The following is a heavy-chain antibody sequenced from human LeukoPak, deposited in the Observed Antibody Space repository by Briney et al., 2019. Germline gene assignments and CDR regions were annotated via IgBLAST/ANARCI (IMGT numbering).Heavy chain of an antibody. Sequence: PGESLRLSCAASGFTFSNHVMNWVRQDPGKGMEWVSGIGGGGITFYPHSVRGRFTISRDNSKNTLYLQMNNLRAEDTALYYCAKDFQGQIPDAFDIWGQGTLVTVSS. J-gene: IGHJ3*02. V-gene: IGHV3-23*01. D-gene: IGHD2-21*01. CDR2: IGGGGIT. CDR3: AKDFQGQIPDAFDI. CDR1: GFTFSNHV.